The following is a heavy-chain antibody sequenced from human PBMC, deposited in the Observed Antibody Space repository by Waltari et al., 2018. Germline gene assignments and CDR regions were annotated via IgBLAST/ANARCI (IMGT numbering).Heavy chain of an antibody. J-gene: IGHJ6*03. V-gene: IGHV4-34*01. CDR3: ARGGTFPGYYYYMDI. Sequence: QAPIQQWGTGPLKASETLSLTCAVYNVPLTASYWRWVGQAPGTGLEWTGAISHEGATRYQSSLRKRLTLSVDTSTKQFALTLRSVIAAETSTYYCARGGTFPGYYYYMDIWGKGTPVTVSS. CDR2: ISHEGAT. CDR1: NVPLTASY. D-gene: IGHD3-22*01.